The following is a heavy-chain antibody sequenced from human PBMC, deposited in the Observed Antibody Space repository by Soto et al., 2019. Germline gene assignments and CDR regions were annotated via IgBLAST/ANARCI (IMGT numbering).Heavy chain of an antibody. CDR2: IYWDDDK. J-gene: IGHJ4*02. CDR3: AHRLQLNSDWNYGRFDF. D-gene: IGHD1-7*01. V-gene: IGHV2-5*02. CDR1: GFSLTTYGVG. Sequence: QITLKESGPTLVRPTQTLTLTCTFSGFSLTTYGVGVGWVRQPPGEALEWLALIYWDDDKRYSPSLKSRLTITKDTSKNHVVLTMTNMDPVDTATYYCAHRLQLNSDWNYGRFDFWGQGTLVTVSS.